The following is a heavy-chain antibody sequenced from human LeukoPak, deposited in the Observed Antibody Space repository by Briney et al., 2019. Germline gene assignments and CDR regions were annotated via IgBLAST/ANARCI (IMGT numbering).Heavy chain of an antibody. J-gene: IGHJ4*02. CDR3: ARDSLRWQQLPNIGNY. CDR2: ISYDGSNK. V-gene: IGHV3-30*03. CDR1: GFTFSSYS. Sequence: GGCLRLSCAASGFTFSSYSMNWVRQAPGKGLEWVAVISYDGSNKYYADSVKGRFTISRDNSKNTLYLQMNSLRAEDTAVYYCARDSLRWQQLPNIGNYWGQGTLVTVSS. D-gene: IGHD6-13*01.